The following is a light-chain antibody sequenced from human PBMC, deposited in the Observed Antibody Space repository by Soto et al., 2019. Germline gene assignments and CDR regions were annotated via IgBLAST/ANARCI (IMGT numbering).Light chain of an antibody. V-gene: IGLV2-14*01. J-gene: IGLJ1*01. Sequence: QSALTQPASVSGSPGQSITISCTGTNSDVGGYNYVSWYQQHPGKAPKLMIYDVSNRPSGVSNRFSVSKSGNTASLTISGLQAEDEADYYCCSYTSSTTPYVFGTGTKLTVL. CDR3: CSYTSSTTPYV. CDR2: DVS. CDR1: NSDVGGYNY.